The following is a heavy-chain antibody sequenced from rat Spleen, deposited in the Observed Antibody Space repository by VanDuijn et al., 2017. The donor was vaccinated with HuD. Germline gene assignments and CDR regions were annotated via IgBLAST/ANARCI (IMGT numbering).Heavy chain of an antibody. J-gene: IGHJ2*01. V-gene: IGHV5S13*01. CDR3: ARLYRYNWCFDY. Sequence: EVQLVESGGGLVQPGRSLKLSCAASGFTFSNYDMAWVRQAPTKGLEWIASISTGGGNTYYRDSVKGRFTISRDNAKNTQYLQMDSLRSEDTATYYCARLYRYNWCFDYWGQGVMVTVSS. D-gene: IGHD1-5*01. CDR2: ISTGGGNT. CDR1: GFTFSNYD.